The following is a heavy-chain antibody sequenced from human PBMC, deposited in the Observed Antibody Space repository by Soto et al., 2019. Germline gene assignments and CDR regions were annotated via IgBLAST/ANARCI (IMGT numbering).Heavy chain of an antibody. V-gene: IGHV3-30*02. Sequence: GGSLRLSCAASGFTFSSYGMHWVRQAPGKGLEWVAVIWYDGSNKYYADSVKGRFTISRDNSKNTLYLQMNSLRAEDTAVYYCAKELLYSGSYKRSLYYFEYWGQGTLVTVS. D-gene: IGHD1-26*01. CDR1: GFTFSSYG. J-gene: IGHJ4*02. CDR3: AKELLYSGSYKRSLYYFEY. CDR2: IWYDGSNK.